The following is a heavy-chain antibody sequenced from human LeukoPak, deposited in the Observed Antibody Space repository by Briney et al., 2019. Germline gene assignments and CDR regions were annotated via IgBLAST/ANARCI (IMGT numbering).Heavy chain of an antibody. D-gene: IGHD3-22*01. CDR1: GASTASYY. V-gene: IGHV4-59*01. Sequence: SETLSLTCSVSGASTASYYWNWIRQAPGKGLEWIGYIYSDGTTSYSPSLRSRVTISIDTSRNQFSLKLSSVTAADAAVYYCARDTRSYDTSGYYYFDYWGQGALVTVSS. CDR2: IYSDGTT. J-gene: IGHJ4*02. CDR3: ARDTRSYDTSGYYYFDY.